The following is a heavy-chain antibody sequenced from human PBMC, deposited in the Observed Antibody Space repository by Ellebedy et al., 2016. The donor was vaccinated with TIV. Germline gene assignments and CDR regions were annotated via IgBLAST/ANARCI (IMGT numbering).Heavy chain of an antibody. CDR3: ARCPLSIATRRAPFDY. J-gene: IGHJ4*02. CDR2: ISYDGSNK. V-gene: IGHV3-30-3*01. D-gene: IGHD6-6*01. CDR1: GFTFSSYA. Sequence: GESLKISXAASGFTFSSYAMHWVRQAPGKGLEWVAVISYDGSNKYYADSVKGRFTISRDNSKNTLYLQMNSLRAEDTAVYYCARCPLSIATRRAPFDYWGQGTLVTVSS.